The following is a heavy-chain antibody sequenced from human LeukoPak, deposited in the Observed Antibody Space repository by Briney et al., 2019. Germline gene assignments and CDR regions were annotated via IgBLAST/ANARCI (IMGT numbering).Heavy chain of an antibody. V-gene: IGHV3-23*01. D-gene: IGHD2/OR15-2a*01. Sequence: GGSLRLSCPASGFTFSSYAMSWVRQPPGKGLEWVSAITGSRGPTYYADSVKGRFTISRDNSKNTLYLQMNRLRAEDTAVYYCTKDAYLGSNWLDPWGQGTLVTVSS. CDR2: ITGSRGPT. CDR1: GFTFSSYA. J-gene: IGHJ5*02. CDR3: TKDAYLGSNWLDP.